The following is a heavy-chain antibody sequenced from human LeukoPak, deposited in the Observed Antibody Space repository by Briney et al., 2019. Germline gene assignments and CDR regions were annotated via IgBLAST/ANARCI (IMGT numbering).Heavy chain of an antibody. D-gene: IGHD7-27*01. CDR3: AKVKPGAFDL. V-gene: IGHV1-2*02. CDR2: INTKTDGT. Sequence: GASVKVSCKASGYTFTGYYIYWVRQAPGQGLEWMGYINTKTDGTIYAQKFQGRVTMARDTSISTVYMELSRLRFDDTAVYYCAKVKPGAFDLWGQGTVVTVSS. J-gene: IGHJ3*01. CDR1: GYTFTGYY.